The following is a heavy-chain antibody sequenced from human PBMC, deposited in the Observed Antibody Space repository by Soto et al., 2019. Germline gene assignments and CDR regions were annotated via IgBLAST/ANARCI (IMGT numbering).Heavy chain of an antibody. D-gene: IGHD1-1*01. Sequence: GRSRRLPGAVSGFTFSSSEVYWVRLAPGKGLEWLSYIHPSGQPIFYADSVKGRFTISRDNANNSLFLQLNSLRAEDPAVYYCAKRESRWGQGTMVTVTS. CDR2: IHPSGQPI. CDR1: GFTFSSSE. CDR3: AKRESR. V-gene: IGHV3-48*03. J-gene: IGHJ3*01.